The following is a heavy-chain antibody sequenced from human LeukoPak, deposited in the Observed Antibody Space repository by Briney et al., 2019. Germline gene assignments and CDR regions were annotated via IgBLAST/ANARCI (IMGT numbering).Heavy chain of an antibody. D-gene: IGHD2-21*01. CDR2: IYHSGST. CDR1: GYSISSGYY. CDR3: ARVDWLANHYYYMDV. J-gene: IGHJ6*03. V-gene: IGHV4-38-2*02. Sequence: SETLSLTCTVSGYSISSGYYWGWIRQPPGKGLEWIGSIYHSGSTYYNPSLKSRVTISVDTSKNQFSLKLSSVTAADTGVYYCARVDWLANHYYYMDVWGKGTTVTVSS.